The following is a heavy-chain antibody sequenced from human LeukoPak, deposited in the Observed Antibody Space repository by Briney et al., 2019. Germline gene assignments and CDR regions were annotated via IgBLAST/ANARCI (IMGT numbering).Heavy chain of an antibody. J-gene: IGHJ3*02. CDR2: ISSSSTYI. D-gene: IGHD3-10*01. CDR3: ARDRSRGLLDAFDI. Sequence: GGSLRLSCAASGFTFSSYSMNWVRQAPGKGLEWVSSISSSSTYIYYADSVEGRFTISRDNAKNSLYLQMNSLRAEDTAVYYCARDRSRGLLDAFDIWGQGTMVTVSS. CDR1: GFTFSSYS. V-gene: IGHV3-21*01.